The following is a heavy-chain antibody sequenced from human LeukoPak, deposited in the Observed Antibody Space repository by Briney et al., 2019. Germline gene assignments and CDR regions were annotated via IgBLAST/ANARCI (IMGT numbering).Heavy chain of an antibody. D-gene: IGHD3-10*01. CDR1: GFTFSSYA. J-gene: IGHJ6*02. V-gene: IGHV3-23*01. CDR2: ISGSGGST. Sequence: PGGSLRLSCAASGFTFSSYAMSWVRQAPGKGLEWVSAISGSGGSTYYADSVKGRFTISRDNSKNTLYLQMNSLRAEDTAVYYCAKVLLWFGESPFYGMDVWGQGTTVTVSS. CDR3: AKVLLWFGESPFYGMDV.